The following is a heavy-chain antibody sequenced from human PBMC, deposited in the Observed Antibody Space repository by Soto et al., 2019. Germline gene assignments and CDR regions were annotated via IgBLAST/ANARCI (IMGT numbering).Heavy chain of an antibody. Sequence: SVKVSCTASGDTFSIYAIVWVRKAPGQGLEWMGGIIPIFGTANYAQKFQGRVTITADESTSTAYMELSSLRSEDTAVYYCARGITGTVSYYYSMDVWGQGTTVTVSS. V-gene: IGHV1-69*13. J-gene: IGHJ6*02. CDR1: GDTFSIYA. D-gene: IGHD1-20*01. CDR3: ARGITGTVSYYYSMDV. CDR2: IIPIFGTA.